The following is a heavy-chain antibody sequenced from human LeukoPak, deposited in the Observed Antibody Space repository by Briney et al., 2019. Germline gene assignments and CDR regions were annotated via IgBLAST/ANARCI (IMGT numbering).Heavy chain of an antibody. CDR3: ARTLDYFDY. V-gene: IGHV4-61*10. CDR2: VYISGNT. CDR1: GDSVSSGLYY. J-gene: IGHJ4*02. Sequence: PSETLSLTCTVSGDSVSSGLYYWSWIRQPAGKGLEWIGRVYISGNTNYNPSLKSRVTISVDTSKNQFSLKLSSVTAADTAVYYCARTLDYFDYWGQGTLVTVSS.